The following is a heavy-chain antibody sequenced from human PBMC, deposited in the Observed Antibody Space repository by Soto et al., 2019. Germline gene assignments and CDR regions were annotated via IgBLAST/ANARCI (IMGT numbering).Heavy chain of an antibody. V-gene: IGHV3-30*04. CDR1: GFTFSSFA. J-gene: IGHJ6*02. CDR2: MSYDGRNK. CDR3: AKVKGIAAGWGMDV. D-gene: IGHD6-13*01. Sequence: GGSLRLSCVASGFTFSSFAMHWVRQAPGKGLEWVAVMSYDGRNKNYADSVKGRVTISRDNSKNTLYLQMNSLRAEDTAVYYCAKVKGIAAGWGMDVCGQGTAVTVSS.